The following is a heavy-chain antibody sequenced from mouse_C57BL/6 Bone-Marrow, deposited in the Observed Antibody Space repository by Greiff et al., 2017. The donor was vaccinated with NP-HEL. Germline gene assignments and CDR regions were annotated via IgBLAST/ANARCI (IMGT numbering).Heavy chain of an antibody. CDR3: ARHGLPMDY. V-gene: IGHV5-12*01. CDR1: GFTFSDYY. J-gene: IGHJ4*01. D-gene: IGHD3-1*01. CDR2: ISNGGGST. Sequence: EVQLVESGGGLVQPGGSLKLSCAASGFTFSDYYMYWVRQTPEKRLEWVAYISNGGGSTYYPDTVKGRFTISRDNAKNTLYLQMSRLKSEDTAMYYCARHGLPMDYWGQGTSVTVSS.